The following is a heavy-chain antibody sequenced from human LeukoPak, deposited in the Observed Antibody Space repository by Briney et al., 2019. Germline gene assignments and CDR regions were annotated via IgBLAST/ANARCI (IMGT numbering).Heavy chain of an antibody. CDR1: GYSISSGYY. CDR3: ARQHDSWSGYYYYYMDV. V-gene: IGHV4-38-2*02. Sequence: SETLSLTCTVSGYSISSGYYWGRIRQPPGQGLEWIGSIYHSGSTYYNPSLKSRVTISVDTSKNQFSLKLSSVTAADTAVYYCARQHDSWSGYYYYYMDVWGKGTTVTVSS. J-gene: IGHJ6*03. CDR2: IYHSGST. D-gene: IGHD3-3*01.